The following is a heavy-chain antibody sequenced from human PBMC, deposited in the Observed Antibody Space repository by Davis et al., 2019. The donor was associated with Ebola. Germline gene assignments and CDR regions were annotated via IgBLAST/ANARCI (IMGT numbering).Heavy chain of an antibody. CDR2: ISAYNGNT. CDR3: ARVLSGYDILTGSCDY. D-gene: IGHD3-9*01. J-gene: IGHJ4*02. V-gene: IGHV1-18*01. Sequence: ASVKVSCKASGYTFTSYGISWVRQAPGQGLEWMGWISAYNGNTNYAQKLQGRVTMTTDTSTSTAYMELRSLRSDDTAVYYCARVLSGYDILTGSCDYWGQGTLVTVSS. CDR1: GYTFTSYG.